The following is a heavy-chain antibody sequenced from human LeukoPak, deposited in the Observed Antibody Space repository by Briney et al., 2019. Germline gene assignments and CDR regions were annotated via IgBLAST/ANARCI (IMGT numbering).Heavy chain of an antibody. V-gene: IGHV4-34*01. Sequence: SETLSLTCAVSGGSFSGYYWSWIRQPPGKGLEWIGEINHSGSTNYNPSLKSRVTISVDTSKNQFSLKLSAVTAAETAVYYCATAGTRKDDAFNIWGQGTMVTVSS. CDR2: INHSGST. CDR1: GGSFSGYY. D-gene: IGHD1-1*01. J-gene: IGHJ3*02. CDR3: ATAGTRKDDAFNI.